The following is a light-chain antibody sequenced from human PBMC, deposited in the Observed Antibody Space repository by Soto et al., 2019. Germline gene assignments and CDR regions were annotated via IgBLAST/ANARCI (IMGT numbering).Light chain of an antibody. CDR1: RAISSY. V-gene: IGKV1-9*01. CDR3: QQFNDYPRT. J-gene: IGKJ4*01. CDR2: AAS. Sequence: DIQLTQSPSFLSASVGDRVTITCRASRAISSYLAWYQQRPGEAPKLLIFAASTLQSGVPSRFSGSGSGTEVTLTISSLQPEDFATYYCQQFNDYPRTFGGGTKVEIK.